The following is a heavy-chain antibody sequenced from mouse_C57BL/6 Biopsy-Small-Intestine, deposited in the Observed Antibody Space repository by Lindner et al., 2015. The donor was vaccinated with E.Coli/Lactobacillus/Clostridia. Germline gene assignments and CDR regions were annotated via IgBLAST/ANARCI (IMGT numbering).Heavy chain of an antibody. CDR3: TTGGITTVVHFDY. V-gene: IGHV14-4*01. Sequence: VQLQESGAELVRPGASVKLSCTASGFNIKGDYMHWVEQRPEQGLEWIGWIDPENGDTEYASKFQGKATITADTSSNTAYLQLSSLTSEDTAVYYCTTGGITTVVHFDYWGQGTTLTVSS. D-gene: IGHD1-1*01. J-gene: IGHJ2*01. CDR1: GFNIKGDY. CDR2: IDPENGDT.